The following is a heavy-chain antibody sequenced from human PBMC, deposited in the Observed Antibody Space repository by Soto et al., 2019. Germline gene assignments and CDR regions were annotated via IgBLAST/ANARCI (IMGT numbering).Heavy chain of an antibody. CDR1: VFPFRSYA. D-gene: IGHD3-9*01. CDR3: GKARYLLVDQPLYFES. J-gene: IGHJ4*02. CDR2: ISGSGEIT. V-gene: IGHV3-23*01. Sequence: LXLSCAASVFPFRSYAMCWFRQAPWKGLEWISVISGSGEITLYTDAVKGLFTISRDFSNNTLSLQMNSLRADDTAIYYCGKARYLLVDQPLYFESWGQGTLVTVSS.